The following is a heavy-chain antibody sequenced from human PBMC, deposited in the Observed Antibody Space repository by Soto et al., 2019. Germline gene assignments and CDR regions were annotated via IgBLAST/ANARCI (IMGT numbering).Heavy chain of an antibody. CDR2: ISGSGGST. CDR3: ATASGCSGGSCYLYYYYMDV. J-gene: IGHJ6*03. Sequence: PGGSMRLSCAASGFNFRSYAMSWARQAPGKGLEWVSAISGSGGSTYYADSVKGRFTISRDNSKNTLYLQMNSLRAEDTAVYYCATASGCSGGSCYLYYYYMDVWGKGTTVTVSS. CDR1: GFNFRSYA. V-gene: IGHV3-23*01. D-gene: IGHD2-15*01.